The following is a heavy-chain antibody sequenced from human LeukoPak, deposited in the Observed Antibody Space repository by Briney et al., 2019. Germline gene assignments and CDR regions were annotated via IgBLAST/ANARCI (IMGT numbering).Heavy chain of an antibody. CDR1: GGSITSTNY. V-gene: IGHV4-4*02. J-gene: IGHJ4*02. CDR2: VNLRGST. Sequence: SETLSLTCGVSGGSITSTNYWTWVRQPPGKGLEWIGEVNLRGSTNYNPSLMGRVAISVDKSENHISLKLTSVTAADTAVYYCAREGGPYRPLDYSGQGTLVTVAS. CDR3: AREGGPYRPLDY.